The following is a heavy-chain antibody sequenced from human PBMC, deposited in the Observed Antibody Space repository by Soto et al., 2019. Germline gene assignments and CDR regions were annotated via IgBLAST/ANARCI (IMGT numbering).Heavy chain of an antibody. Sequence: GESLKISCKGSGYSFTSYWIGWVRQMPGKGLEWMGTIYPGDSDTRYSPSFQGQVTISADKSISTAYLQWSSLKASDTAMYYCARRRSYCSGGSCYSGLDYYYGMDVWGQGTTVTVSS. CDR2: IYPGDSDT. J-gene: IGHJ6*02. CDR1: GYSFTSYW. V-gene: IGHV5-51*01. CDR3: ARRRSYCSGGSCYSGLDYYYGMDV. D-gene: IGHD2-15*01.